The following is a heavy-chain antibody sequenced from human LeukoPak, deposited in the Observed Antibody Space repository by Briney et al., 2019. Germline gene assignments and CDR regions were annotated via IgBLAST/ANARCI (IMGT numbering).Heavy chain of an antibody. J-gene: IGHJ4*02. V-gene: IGHV3-53*01. D-gene: IGHD3/OR15-3a*01. CDR2: IYSGGST. CDR1: GFTFSSYA. Sequence: GGSLRLSCAASGFTFSSYAMSWVRQAPGKGLEWVSVIYSGGSTYYADSVKGRFTISRDNSKNTLYLQMNSLRAEDTAVYYCARAQDWFHLDYWGQGTLVTVSS. CDR3: ARAQDWFHLDY.